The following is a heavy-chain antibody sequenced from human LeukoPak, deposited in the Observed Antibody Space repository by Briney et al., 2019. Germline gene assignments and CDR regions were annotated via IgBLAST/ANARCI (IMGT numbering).Heavy chain of an antibody. Sequence: SVKVSCTASGGTFSISWVRQAPGQGLEWMGGIIPVSGTPNYAQNFQGRVTITTDKSTSTAYMELSSLRSEDTAVYYCARHKSGDGYNWLDYWGQGTPVTVSS. CDR1: GGTFS. CDR2: IIPVSGTP. J-gene: IGHJ4*02. V-gene: IGHV1-69*05. CDR3: ARHKSGDGYNWLDY. D-gene: IGHD5-24*01.